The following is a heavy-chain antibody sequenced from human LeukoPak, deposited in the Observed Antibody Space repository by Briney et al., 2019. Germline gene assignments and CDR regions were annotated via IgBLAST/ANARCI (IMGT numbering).Heavy chain of an antibody. CDR3: ARDLLGSHTSYSSGAWDY. Sequence: ASVKVSCKASGGTFSNYAISWVRQAPGQGLEWMGGIIPIFDTADSAQKFQGRLTITADEPTSTAYMELSSLRAEDTAVYYCARDLLGSHTSYSSGAWDYWGQGTLVTVSS. CDR2: IIPIFDTA. J-gene: IGHJ4*02. CDR1: GGTFSNYA. V-gene: IGHV1-69*13. D-gene: IGHD3-9*01.